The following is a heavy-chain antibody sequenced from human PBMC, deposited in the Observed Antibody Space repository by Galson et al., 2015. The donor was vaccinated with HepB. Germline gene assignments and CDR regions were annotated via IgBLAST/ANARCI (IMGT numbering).Heavy chain of an antibody. CDR2: INPNSGGT. J-gene: IGHJ5*02. CDR3: ASDRRLITIFGVVTGVIGGFDP. V-gene: IGHV1-2*02. Sequence: SVKVSCKASGYTFTGYYMHWVRQAPGQGLEWMGWINPNSGGTNYAQKFQGRVTMTRDTSISTAYMELSRLRSDDTAVYYCASDRRLITIFGVVTGVIGGFDPWGQGTLVTVSS. D-gene: IGHD3-3*01. CDR1: GYTFTGYY.